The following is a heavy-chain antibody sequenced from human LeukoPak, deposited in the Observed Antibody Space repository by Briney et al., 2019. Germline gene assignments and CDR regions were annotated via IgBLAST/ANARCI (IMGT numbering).Heavy chain of an antibody. CDR1: GGSISSNNW. D-gene: IGHD1-7*01. CDR2: IYHSGSP. V-gene: IGHV4-4*02. CDR3: ARWISTGTTRGGLDP. J-gene: IGHJ5*02. Sequence: SGTLSLTCAVSGGSISSNNWWGWVRQPPGKGLEWIGEIYHSGSPNYNPSLKSRVTMSVDKSKNQFSLKVRSVTAADTAVYYCARWISTGTTRGGLDPWGQGILITVSS.